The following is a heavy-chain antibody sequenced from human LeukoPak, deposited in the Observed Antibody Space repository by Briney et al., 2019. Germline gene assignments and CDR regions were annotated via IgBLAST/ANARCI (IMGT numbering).Heavy chain of an antibody. CDR3: ARLVNRKLFDY. J-gene: IGHJ4*02. Sequence: PSETLSLTCSVAGDSIRNNYWTWIRQPAEKELEWIGRVYNSGSTNYNPSLKSRVTMSADMSKNQFSLNLFSVTAADTAVYYCARLVNRKLFDYWGQGTLVTVSS. CDR1: GDSIRNNY. D-gene: IGHD1-26*01. V-gene: IGHV4-4*07. CDR2: VYNSGST.